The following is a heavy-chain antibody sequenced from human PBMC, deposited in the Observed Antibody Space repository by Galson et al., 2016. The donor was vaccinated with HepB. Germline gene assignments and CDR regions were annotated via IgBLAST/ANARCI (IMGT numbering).Heavy chain of an antibody. Sequence: SLRLSCAASGYFFSSFSMSWVRQAPGKGLEWVSSISSGSSYIYYADSVKGRFTISRDNVKNSLYLQMNSLRAEDTAVYYCVRDFYGLDYWGQGTLVTVSS. J-gene: IGHJ4*02. CDR3: VRDFYGLDY. CDR2: ISSGSSYI. V-gene: IGHV3-21*01. D-gene: IGHD2/OR15-2a*01. CDR1: GYFFSSFS.